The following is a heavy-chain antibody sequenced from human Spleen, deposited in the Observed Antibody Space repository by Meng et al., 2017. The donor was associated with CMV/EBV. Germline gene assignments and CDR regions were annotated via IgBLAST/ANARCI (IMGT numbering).Heavy chain of an antibody. J-gene: IGHJ4*02. CDR1: GGSFSGYY. D-gene: IGHD3-3*01. Sequence: QMQLQGVGPGLVKPSETLSLNCAGYGGSFSGYYWSWIRQPPGKGLEWIGEINHSGSTNYNPSLKSRVTISVDTSKNQFSLKLSSVTAADTAVYYCGRFKVRRAFDYWGQGTLVTVSS. CDR2: INHSGST. CDR3: GRFKVRRAFDY. V-gene: IGHV4-34*01.